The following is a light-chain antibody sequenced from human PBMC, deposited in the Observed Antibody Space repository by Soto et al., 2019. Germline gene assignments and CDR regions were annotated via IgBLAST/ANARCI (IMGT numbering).Light chain of an antibody. V-gene: IGKV1-5*03. Sequence: DIHMTQSPSTLSASVGDRVTITCRASQSISSWLDWYQQKPGKAPKLLIYKTSSLETGVPSRFSGSGSGTEFTLTISSLQPDDFATYYCQHYKAYSWTFGQGTKVEVK. J-gene: IGKJ1*01. CDR3: QHYKAYSWT. CDR2: KTS. CDR1: QSISSW.